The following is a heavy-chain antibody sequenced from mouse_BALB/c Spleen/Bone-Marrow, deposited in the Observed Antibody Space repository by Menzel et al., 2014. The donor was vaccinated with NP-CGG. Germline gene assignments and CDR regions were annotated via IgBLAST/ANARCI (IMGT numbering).Heavy chain of an antibody. V-gene: IGHV1S45*01. CDR1: GYTFTDYH. Sequence: VQLQQSGAELVRPGASVKISCKAFGYTFTDYHINWVKQRPGQGLDWIGYINPYNGYTNYNQKFKGKATLIVDKSSSTAYMELSSLTSEDSAVFYCARHGSSYVRFAYWGQGTLVTVSA. D-gene: IGHD1-1*01. CDR2: INPYNGYT. J-gene: IGHJ3*01. CDR3: ARHGSSYVRFAY.